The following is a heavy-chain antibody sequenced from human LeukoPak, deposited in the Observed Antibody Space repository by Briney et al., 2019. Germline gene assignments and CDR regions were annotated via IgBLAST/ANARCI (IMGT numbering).Heavy chain of an antibody. V-gene: IGHV1-69*04. J-gene: IGHJ3*02. CDR2: IIPILGIA. CDR3: SRLDQAFDI. Sequence: GASVKVSCKASGGTFSSYAISWVRQAPGQGLEWMGRIIPILGIANYAQKFQGRVTITADKSTSTAYLEVSSLRHEDTAVYYCSRLDQAFDIWGQRTMVTVSS. CDR1: GGTFSSYA.